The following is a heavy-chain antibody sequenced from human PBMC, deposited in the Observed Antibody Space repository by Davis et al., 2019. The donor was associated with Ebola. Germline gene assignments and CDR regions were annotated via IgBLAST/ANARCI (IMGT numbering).Heavy chain of an antibody. CDR2: ISSSSSYI. CDR1: GFTFSSYW. V-gene: IGHV3-21*01. CDR3: ARDVVRGYSSGWPNWFDP. Sequence: GESLKISCAASGFTFSSYWMNWVRQAPGKGLEWVSSISSSSSYIYYADSVKGRFTISRDNAKNSLYLQMNSLRAEDTAVYYCARDVVRGYSSGWPNWFDPWGQGTLVTVSS. D-gene: IGHD6-19*01. J-gene: IGHJ5*02.